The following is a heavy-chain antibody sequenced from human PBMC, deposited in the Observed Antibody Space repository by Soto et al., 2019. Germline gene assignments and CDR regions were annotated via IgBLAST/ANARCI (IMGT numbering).Heavy chain of an antibody. Sequence: GGSLRLSCAASGFTFSSYSMNWVRQAPGKGLEWVSSISSSSSYIYYADSVKGRFTISRDNAKNSLYLQMNSLRAEDTAVYYCARGGILWFGELRDRRFDPWGQGTLVTVSS. V-gene: IGHV3-21*01. CDR1: GFTFSSYS. CDR3: ARGGILWFGELRDRRFDP. CDR2: ISSSSSYI. J-gene: IGHJ5*02. D-gene: IGHD3-10*01.